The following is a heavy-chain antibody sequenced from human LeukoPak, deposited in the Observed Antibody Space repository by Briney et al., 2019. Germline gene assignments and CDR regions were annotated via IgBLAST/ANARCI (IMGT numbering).Heavy chain of an antibody. J-gene: IGHJ5*02. D-gene: IGHD6-13*01. CDR3: ARGVTAAGSS. CDR2: INHSGST. CDR1: GGSFSGYY. Sequence: SETLSLTCAVYGGSFSGYYWSWIRQPPGKGLEWIGEINHSGSTNYNPSLKNRVTISADISKSQFSLRLRSVTAADTAVYFCARGVTAAGSSWGQGTLVTVSS. V-gene: IGHV4-34*01.